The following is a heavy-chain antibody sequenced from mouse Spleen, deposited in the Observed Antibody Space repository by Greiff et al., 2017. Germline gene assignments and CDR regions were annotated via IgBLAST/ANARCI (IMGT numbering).Heavy chain of an antibody. D-gene: IGHD2-13*01. Sequence: VQLKESGAELVRPGASVKLSCTASGFNIKDDYMHWVKQRPEQGLEWIGWIDPENGDTEYASKFQGKATITADTSSNTAYLQLSSLTSEDTAVYYCTTGDPPMDYWGQGTSVTVSS. J-gene: IGHJ4*01. V-gene: IGHV14-4*01. CDR1: GFNIKDDY. CDR3: TTGDPPMDY. CDR2: IDPENGDT.